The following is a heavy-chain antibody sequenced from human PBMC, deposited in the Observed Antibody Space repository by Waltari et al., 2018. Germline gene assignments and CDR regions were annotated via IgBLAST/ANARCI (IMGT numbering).Heavy chain of an antibody. J-gene: IGHJ4*02. V-gene: IGHV4-38-2*02. CDR2: IYHSGST. Sequence: QVQLQESGPGLVKPSETLSLTCTVSGYSISSGYYWGWIRQPPGKGLEWIGSIYHSGSTYDNPSLKSRVTISVDTSKNQFSLKLSSVTAADTAVYYCARDETGYSSSWYEGYYFDYWGQGTLVTVSS. CDR1: GYSISSGYY. D-gene: IGHD6-13*01. CDR3: ARDETGYSSSWYEGYYFDY.